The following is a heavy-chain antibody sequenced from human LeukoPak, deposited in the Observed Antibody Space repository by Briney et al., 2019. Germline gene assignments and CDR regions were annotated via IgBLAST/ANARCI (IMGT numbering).Heavy chain of an antibody. CDR1: GFTFTNYY. Sequence: GASVKVSCKASGFTFTNYYMHWVRQAPGQGLEWMGLISPTGSSTNYAQKFRGRVTMTRDTSTTTVYMELSSLRSEDTAVYYCARGAGTSWFDYWGQGTLVTVSS. D-gene: IGHD6-13*01. CDR2: ISPTGSST. CDR3: ARGAGTSWFDY. J-gene: IGHJ4*02. V-gene: IGHV1-46*01.